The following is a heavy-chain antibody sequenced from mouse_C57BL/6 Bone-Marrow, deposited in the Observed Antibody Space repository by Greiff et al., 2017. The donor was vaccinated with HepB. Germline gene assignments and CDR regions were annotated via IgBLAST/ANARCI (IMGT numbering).Heavy chain of an antibody. D-gene: IGHD1-1*01. CDR3: ARGVVALDY. CDR1: GYTFTDYY. CDR2: INPYNGGT. J-gene: IGHJ2*01. V-gene: IGHV1-19*01. Sequence: VQLQQSGPVLVKPGASVKMSCKASGYTFTDYYMNWVKQSHGKSLEWIGVINPYNGGTSYNQRFKGKATLTVDNSSSTAYMVLNSLTSEDSAVKYCARGVVALDYWGQGTTLTVCS.